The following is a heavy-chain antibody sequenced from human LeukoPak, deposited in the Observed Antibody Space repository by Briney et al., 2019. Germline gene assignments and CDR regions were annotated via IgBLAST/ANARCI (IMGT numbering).Heavy chain of an antibody. CDR1: RFTFSSYN. D-gene: IGHD3-10*01. J-gene: IGHJ4*02. V-gene: IGHV3-48*01. CDR3: AKRGGYETMAAFDY. Sequence: GGSLRLSCAASRFTFSSYNMKWVRQAPGKGLEWVSYISSRGTIYYADSVKGRFTISRDNAKNSLYLQMNSLRAEDSAVYYCAKRGGYETMAAFDYWGQGTLVTVSS. CDR2: ISSRGTI.